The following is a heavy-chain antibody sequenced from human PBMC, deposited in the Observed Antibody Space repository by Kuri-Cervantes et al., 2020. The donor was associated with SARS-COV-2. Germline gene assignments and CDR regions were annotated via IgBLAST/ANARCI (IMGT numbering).Heavy chain of an antibody. CDR1: GGSFSGYY. D-gene: IGHD3-22*01. CDR2: INHSGST. Sequence: SEPLSLTCAVYGGSFSGYYWCWIRQPPGKGLEWIEEINHSGSTNYNPSLKSRVTISVDTSKNQFSLKLSSVTAADTAVYYCAGGYYYDSSGPVLRYYFDYWGQGTLVTVSS. CDR3: AGGYYYDSSGPVLRYYFDY. V-gene: IGHV4-34*01. J-gene: IGHJ4*02.